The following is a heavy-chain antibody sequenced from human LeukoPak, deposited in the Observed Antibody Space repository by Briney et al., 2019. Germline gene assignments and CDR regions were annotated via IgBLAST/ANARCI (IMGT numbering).Heavy chain of an antibody. V-gene: IGHV3-15*01. Sequence: GGSLRLSCAASGFTFSVAWMNWVRQAPGKGLEWVGRIKSNTDGGATDYAAPVEDRFTISRNDSEKTLYLQMNSLKTEDTAVYYCITEPPGVVFWGQGTLVTVSS. D-gene: IGHD7-27*01. CDR3: ITEPPGVVF. CDR2: IKSNTDGGAT. J-gene: IGHJ4*02. CDR1: GFTFSVAW.